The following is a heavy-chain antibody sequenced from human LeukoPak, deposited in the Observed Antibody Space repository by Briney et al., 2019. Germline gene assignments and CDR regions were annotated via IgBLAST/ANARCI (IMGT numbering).Heavy chain of an antibody. CDR1: GFTFSSYW. V-gene: IGHV3-74*01. CDR3: ARDRKQQLTLDV. J-gene: IGHJ6*04. Sequence: GGSLRLSCAASGFTFSSYWMHWVRQAPGKGLVWVSRINSDGSSTSYADSVKGRFTISRDNAKNTLYLQMNSLRAEDTAVHYCARDRKQQLTLDVWGKGTTVTVSS. CDR2: INSDGSST. D-gene: IGHD6-13*01.